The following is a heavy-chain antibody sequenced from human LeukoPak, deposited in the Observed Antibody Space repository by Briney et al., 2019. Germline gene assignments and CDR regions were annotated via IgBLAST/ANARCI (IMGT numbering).Heavy chain of an antibody. CDR1: GFTFSSYG. CDR3: AKEGGSGWYYFDY. J-gene: IGHJ4*02. D-gene: IGHD6-19*01. Sequence: GGSLRLSCAASGFTFSSYGMHWVRQAPGKGLEWVAVISYDGSNKYYADSVKGRFTISRDNAKNSLYLQMNSLRAEDTALYYCAKEGGSGWYYFDYWGQGTLVTVSS. V-gene: IGHV3-30*18. CDR2: ISYDGSNK.